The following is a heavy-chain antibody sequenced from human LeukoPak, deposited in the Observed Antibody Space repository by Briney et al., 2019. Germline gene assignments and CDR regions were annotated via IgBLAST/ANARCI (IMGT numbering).Heavy chain of an antibody. CDR2: ISWNSGSI. V-gene: IGHV3-9*01. J-gene: IGHJ5*02. D-gene: IGHD3-9*01. CDR1: GFTFDDYA. Sequence: GGSLRLSCAASGFTFDDYAMHWVRQAPGKGLEWVSGISWNSGSIGYADSVKGRFTISRDNAKNSLYLQMNSLRAEDTALYYCAKGSVLRYFDWLFPAWGQGTLVTVSS. CDR3: AKGSVLRYFDWLFPA.